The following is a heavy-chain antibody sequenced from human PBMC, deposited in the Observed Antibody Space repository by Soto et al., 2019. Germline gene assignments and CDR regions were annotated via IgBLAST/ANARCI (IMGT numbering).Heavy chain of an antibody. CDR3: AKDIAIGLRLGELSSLFDY. CDR2: ISWNSGSI. D-gene: IGHD3-16*02. CDR1: GFTFDDYA. V-gene: IGHV3-9*01. Sequence: EVQLVESGGGLVQPGRSLRLSCAASGFTFDDYAMHWVRQAPGKGLEWVSGISWNSGSIGYADSVKGRFTISRDNAKNSLYLQMSSLRAEDTALYYCAKDIAIGLRLGELSSLFDYWGQGTLVTVSS. J-gene: IGHJ4*02.